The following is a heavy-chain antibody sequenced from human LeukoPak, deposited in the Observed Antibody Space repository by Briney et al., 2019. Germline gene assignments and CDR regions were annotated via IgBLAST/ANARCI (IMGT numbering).Heavy chain of an antibody. J-gene: IGHJ3*02. Sequence: SETLSLTCAVYGGSFSGYYWSWIRQPPGKGLEWIGEINHSGSTNYNPSLKSRVTISVDTSKNQFSLKLSSVTAADTAVYYCARTSESTGESAFDIWGQGTMVTVSS. CDR1: GGSFSGYY. D-gene: IGHD3-9*01. V-gene: IGHV4-34*01. CDR2: INHSGST. CDR3: ARTSESTGESAFDI.